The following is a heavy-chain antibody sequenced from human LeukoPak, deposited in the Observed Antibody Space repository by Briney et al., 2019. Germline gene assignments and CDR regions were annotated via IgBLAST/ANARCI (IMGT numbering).Heavy chain of an antibody. D-gene: IGHD3-10*01. CDR2: ISYDGSNK. CDR3: AKAQRVRGVTIDY. CDR1: GFTSSSYG. J-gene: IGHJ4*02. V-gene: IGHV3-30*18. Sequence: GGSLRLSCAASGFTSSSYGMHWVRQAPGKGLEWVAVISYDGSNKYYADSVKGRFTISRDNSKNTLYLQMNSLRAEDTAVYYCAKAQRVRGVTIDYWGQGTLVTVSS.